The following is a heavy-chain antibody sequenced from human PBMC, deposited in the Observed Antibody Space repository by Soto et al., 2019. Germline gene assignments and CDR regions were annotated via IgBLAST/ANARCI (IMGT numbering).Heavy chain of an antibody. J-gene: IGHJ4*02. CDR2: INPIFGAA. D-gene: IGHD2-21*02. CDR3: ARALHIGVVTAMVY. CDR1: GGTFSSYA. V-gene: IGHV1-69*06. Sequence: QVQLVQSGAELNKPGSSVTVSCKSSGGTFSSYAITWVRQAPGQGLEWMGGINPIFGAANYAQKFQGRFSITADKSTSTSYMDLRSLRSQNTSVYYCARALHIGVVTAMVYWGQVTMVTVSS.